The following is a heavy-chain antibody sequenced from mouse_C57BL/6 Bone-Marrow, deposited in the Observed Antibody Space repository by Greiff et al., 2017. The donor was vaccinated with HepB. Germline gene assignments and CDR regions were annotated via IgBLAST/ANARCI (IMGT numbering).Heavy chain of an antibody. CDR2: ISYSGST. J-gene: IGHJ1*03. CDR3: AREVYDGYWYFDV. Sequence: EVMLVESGPGLAKPSQTLSLTCSVTGYSITSDYWNWIRKFPGNKLEYMGYISYSGSTYYNPSLKSRISITRDTSKNQYYLQLNSVTTEDTATYYCAREVYDGYWYFDVWGTGTTVTVSS. V-gene: IGHV3-8*01. CDR1: GYSITSDY. D-gene: IGHD2-3*01.